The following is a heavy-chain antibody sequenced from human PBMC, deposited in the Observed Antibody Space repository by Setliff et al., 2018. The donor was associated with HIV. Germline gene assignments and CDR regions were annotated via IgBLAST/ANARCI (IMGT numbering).Heavy chain of an antibody. Sequence: LSLTCAVYGGSFSGYYWSWIRQPPGKGLEWIGEINHSGSTNYKNPSLKSRVTMSVDTSKNQFSLKVRSVTAADTAVYYCARANILHGDYGLWVWSDPWGQGTPVTVSS. CDR2: INHSGST. D-gene: IGHD4-17*01. CDR3: ARANILHGDYGLWVWSDP. J-gene: IGHJ5*02. V-gene: IGHV4-34*01. CDR1: GGSFSGYY.